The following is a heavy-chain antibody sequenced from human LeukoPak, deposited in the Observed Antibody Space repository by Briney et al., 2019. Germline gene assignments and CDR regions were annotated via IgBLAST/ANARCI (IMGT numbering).Heavy chain of an antibody. CDR2: IYYSAST. V-gene: IGHV4-39*06. J-gene: IGHJ3*01. Sequence: SETLSLTCTVSGGSLSSCSYYWGWIRQPPGKGLEWSGSIYYSASTYYHPLLTLRVTISVDTSKNQFALKLSSVTAADTAVYYCVSSLYGDYQESAYDFWVQGTIATVSS. D-gene: IGHD4-17*01. CDR1: GGSLSSCSYY. CDR3: VSSLYGDYQESAYDF.